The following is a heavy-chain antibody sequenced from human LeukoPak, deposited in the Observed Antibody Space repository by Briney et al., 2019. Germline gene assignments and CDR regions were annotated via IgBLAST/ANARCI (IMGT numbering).Heavy chain of an antibody. CDR3: ARDSRGYCSSTSCYGGAFDI. J-gene: IGHJ3*02. Sequence: ASVKVSCKASGYTFTSYYMHWVRQAPGQGLEWMGIINPSGGSTSYAQKFQGRVTMTRDMSTSTVYMELSSLRSEDTAVYYCARDSRGYCSSTSCYGGAFDIWGQGTMVTVSS. CDR2: INPSGGST. V-gene: IGHV1-46*01. D-gene: IGHD2-2*01. CDR1: GYTFTSYY.